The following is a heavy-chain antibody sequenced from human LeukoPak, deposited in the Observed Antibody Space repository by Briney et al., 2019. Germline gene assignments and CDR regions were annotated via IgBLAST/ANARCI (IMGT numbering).Heavy chain of an antibody. CDR1: GYRLTSNW. CDR2: IYPGYSDA. Sequence: GECLKISCKISGYRLTSNWIGWVRQVPGRGLEWMGLIYPGYSDAKYSPSFQGQVTFSVDASISTAYLQLSGLRASDTAIYYCVRFALSSSLDHWGQGTLVTVSS. D-gene: IGHD6-13*01. J-gene: IGHJ5*02. V-gene: IGHV5-51*01. CDR3: VRFALSSSLDH.